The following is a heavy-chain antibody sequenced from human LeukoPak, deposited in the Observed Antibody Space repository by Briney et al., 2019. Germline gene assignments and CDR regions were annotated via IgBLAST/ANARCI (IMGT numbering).Heavy chain of an antibody. CDR2: INSGGDAT. Sequence: GGSLRLSCAASGFPFSSHWLSWFRQAPGKGLEWVSAINSGGDATAYADSVRGRFTISRDNSKNTLSLQLNSLRDDDTAIYYCAKSDCGTIGCKLLDYWGQGTLVTVSS. CDR3: AKSDCGTIGCKLLDY. CDR1: GFPFSSHW. D-gene: IGHD2-21*01. J-gene: IGHJ4*02. V-gene: IGHV3-23*01.